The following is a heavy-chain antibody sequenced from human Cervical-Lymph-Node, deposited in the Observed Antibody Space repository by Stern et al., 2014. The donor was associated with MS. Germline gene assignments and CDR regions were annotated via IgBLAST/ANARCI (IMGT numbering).Heavy chain of an antibody. CDR3: AREDGAFDY. CDR2: IWRDGSNT. CDR1: GFTFSNHV. J-gene: IGHJ4*02. D-gene: IGHD4/OR15-4a*01. Sequence: VQLVESGGGVVQPGRSLRLSCAASGFTFSNHVMHWVRQAPGKGLGWVAVIWRDGSNTVNADSVKGRFTFSRDNSKDTLYLQMNSLRPEDTAVYYCAREDGAFDYWGQGTLVTVSS. V-gene: IGHV3-30-3*01.